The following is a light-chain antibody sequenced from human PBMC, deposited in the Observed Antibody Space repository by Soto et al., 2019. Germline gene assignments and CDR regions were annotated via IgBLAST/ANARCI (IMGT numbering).Light chain of an antibody. CDR2: AAS. V-gene: IGKV1-17*01. CDR1: RAIGSA. CDR3: QQYNSYSVT. Sequence: QMTQSPSSLSASVGDRVTITCRASRAIGSALRWYQQKPGKAPNLLIYAASNLQSGVPSRFRGSGSGTEFTLTVSSLQPEDFATYYCQQYNSYSVTFGEGTKVDNK. J-gene: IGKJ4*01.